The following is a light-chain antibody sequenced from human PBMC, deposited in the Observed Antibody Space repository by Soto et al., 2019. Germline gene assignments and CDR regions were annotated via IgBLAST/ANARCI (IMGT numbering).Light chain of an antibody. J-gene: IGKJ5*01. V-gene: IGKV3-15*01. Sequence: EIVMTQSPATLSVSPGEKATLSCRASQSVDSNLSWYQQKPGQAPRLLIYGASTRATAFPARLSGSGFGTEFSFTISSLQFEDFAVYSCQRYDKWPITFGQGTRLEI. CDR2: GAS. CDR1: QSVDSN. CDR3: QRYDKWPIT.